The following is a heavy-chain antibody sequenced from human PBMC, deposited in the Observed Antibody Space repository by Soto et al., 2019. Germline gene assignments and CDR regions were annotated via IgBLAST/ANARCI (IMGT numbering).Heavy chain of an antibody. D-gene: IGHD2-15*01. CDR3: AREVVDVSAFDI. CDR2: IWYDGSNK. CDR1: GFTFSSYG. V-gene: IGHV3-33*01. Sequence: QVQLVESGGGVVQPGRSLILSCAASGFTFSSYGMHWVRQAPGKGLVWVAVIWYDGSNKYYADSVKGRFTISRDNSKNTLYLQTNSLRAEDTAVYYCAREVVDVSAFDIWGQGTMVPVSS. J-gene: IGHJ3*02.